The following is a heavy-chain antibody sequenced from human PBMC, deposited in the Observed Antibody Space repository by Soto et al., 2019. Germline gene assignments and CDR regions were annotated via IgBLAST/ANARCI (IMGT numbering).Heavy chain of an antibody. CDR3: ARHRTSSSWYFWFDT. D-gene: IGHD6-13*01. CDR2: IFYSGSP. J-gene: IGHJ5*02. V-gene: IGHV4-59*08. Sequence: QVQLQESGPGLVKPPETLSLICTVSGDSIRPHYWSWIRQPPGKGLEWIGSIFYSGSPNYNPSLKSRVTISVDTSTNHFSLNLSSVTAADTAVYYCARHRTSSSWYFWFDTWGQGAPVTVSS. CDR1: GDSIRPHY.